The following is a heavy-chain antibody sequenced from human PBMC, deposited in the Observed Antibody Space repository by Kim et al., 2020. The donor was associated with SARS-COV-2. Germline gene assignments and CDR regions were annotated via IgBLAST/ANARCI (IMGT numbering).Heavy chain of an antibody. CDR2: IRNKANGYTT. D-gene: IGHD6-19*01. J-gene: IGHJ4*02. V-gene: IGHV3-72*01. Sequence: GGSLRLSCAASGFTFTDHYMDWVRQAPGKGLEWIGRIRNKANGYTTDYVASVKGRFTISRDDSKNSLFLQMNSLKTEDTAVYYCVRGAPGPGSGRFQYNFDYWGQGTLVTVSS. CDR1: GFTFTDHY. CDR3: VRGAPGPGSGRFQYNFDY.